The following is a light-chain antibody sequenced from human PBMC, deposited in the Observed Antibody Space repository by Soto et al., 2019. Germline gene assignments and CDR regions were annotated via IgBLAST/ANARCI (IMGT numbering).Light chain of an antibody. V-gene: IGKV3-11*01. Sequence: EIGLTQSPATLSLSPGERATHTCRASQSVSSYLAWYQQKPGQAPRLLIYDASNRATGIPARFSGSGSGTDFTLTISRLEPEDFAVYYCQQRSNWPPITFGQGTRLEIK. CDR3: QQRSNWPPIT. CDR1: QSVSSY. CDR2: DAS. J-gene: IGKJ5*01.